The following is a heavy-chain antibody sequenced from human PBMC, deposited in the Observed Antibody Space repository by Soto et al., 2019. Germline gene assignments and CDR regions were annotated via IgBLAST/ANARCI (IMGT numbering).Heavy chain of an antibody. V-gene: IGHV4-4*02. CDR1: GGSISSSNW. D-gene: IGHD5-18*01. CDR3: ARGGYSYGYNWFDP. Sequence: SETLSLTCAVSGGSISSSNWWSWVRQPPGKGLEWIGEIYHSGSTNYNPSLKSRVTISVDKSKNQFSLKLSSVTAADTAVYYCARGGYSYGYNWFDPCGQRTLVTVSS. CDR2: IYHSGST. J-gene: IGHJ5*02.